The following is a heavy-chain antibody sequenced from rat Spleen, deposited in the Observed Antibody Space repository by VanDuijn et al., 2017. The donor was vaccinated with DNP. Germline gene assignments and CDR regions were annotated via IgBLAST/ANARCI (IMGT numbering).Heavy chain of an antibody. D-gene: IGHD1-1*01. CDR2: IGFDGGST. Sequence: EVQLVESGGDLVQPGRSLKLSCAASGFTFSDYYMAWVRQAPTRGLEWVAYIGFDGGSTYYGDSVKGRFTISRDNAKSTLSLQMNSLRSEDMATYYCAKPMDYYSGGFAYWGQGTLVTVSS. CDR3: AKPMDYYSGGFAY. CDR1: GFTFSDYY. J-gene: IGHJ3*01. V-gene: IGHV5-22*01.